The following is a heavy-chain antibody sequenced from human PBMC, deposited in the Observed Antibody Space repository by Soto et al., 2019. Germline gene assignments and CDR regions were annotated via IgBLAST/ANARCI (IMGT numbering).Heavy chain of an antibody. CDR2: INHSGST. V-gene: IGHV4-34*01. Sequence: SETLSLTCAVYGGSFSGYYWSWIRQPPGKGLEWIGEINHSGSTNYNPSLKSRVTISVDTSKNQFSLKLSSVTAADTAVYYCARQSSSSLIVYYYYGMDVWGQGTTVTVSS. CDR3: ARQSSSSLIVYYYYGMDV. D-gene: IGHD6-6*01. CDR1: GGSFSGYY. J-gene: IGHJ6*02.